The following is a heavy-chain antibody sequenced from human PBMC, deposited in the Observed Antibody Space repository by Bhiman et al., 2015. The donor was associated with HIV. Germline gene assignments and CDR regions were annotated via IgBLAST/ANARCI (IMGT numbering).Heavy chain of an antibody. J-gene: IGHJ4*02. V-gene: IGHV3-30-3*01. CDR1: FTFSSYT. CDR2: ISDDGGDK. Sequence: QVQLVESGGGVVQPGFTFSSYTMHWVRQAPGWGLEWVALISDDGGDKYYADSVKGRFTISRDSSKKTLYLQMNSLRAEDTAVYYCARADSSGYFLRELDYWGQGALVTVSS. D-gene: IGHD3-22*01. CDR3: ARADSSGYFLRELDY.